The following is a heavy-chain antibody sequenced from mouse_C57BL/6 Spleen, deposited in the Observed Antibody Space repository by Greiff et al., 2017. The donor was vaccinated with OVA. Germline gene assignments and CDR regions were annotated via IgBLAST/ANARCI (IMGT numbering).Heavy chain of an antibody. CDR2: INPSNGGT. CDR3: ARLYGNSGYYAMDY. J-gene: IGHJ4*01. Sequence: QVQLKQSGTELVKPGASVKLSCKASGYTFTSYWMHWVKQRPGPGLEWIGNINPSNGGTNYNEKFKSKATLTVDKSSSTAYMQLSSLTSEDSAVYYCARLYGNSGYYAMDYWGQGTSVTVSS. CDR1: GYTFTSYW. V-gene: IGHV1-53*01. D-gene: IGHD2-1*01.